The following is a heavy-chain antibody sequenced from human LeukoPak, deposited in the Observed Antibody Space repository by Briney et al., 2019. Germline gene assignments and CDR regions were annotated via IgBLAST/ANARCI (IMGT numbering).Heavy chain of an antibody. CDR3: ARAMVRGVIPY. CDR2: ISYDGSNK. J-gene: IGHJ4*02. V-gene: IGHV3-30*04. CDR1: GFTFSSYA. D-gene: IGHD3-10*01. Sequence: GGSLRLSCAASGFTFSSYAMHWVRQAPGKGLEWVAVISYDGSNKYYADSVKGRFTISRDNSRNIMNLQTDSLRPEDTALYYCARAMVRGVIPYWGQGTLVTVSS.